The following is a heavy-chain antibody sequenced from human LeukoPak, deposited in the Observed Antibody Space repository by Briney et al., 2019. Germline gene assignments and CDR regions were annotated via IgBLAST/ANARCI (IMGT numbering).Heavy chain of an antibody. CDR2: IIPIFGTA. CDR1: GGTFSSYA. Sequence: GASVKVCCTASGGTFSSYAISWVRQAPGQGLEWMEGIIPIFGTANYAQKFQGRVTITADESTSTAYMELSSLRSEDTAVYYCARGEQQLAPLYYYYGMDVWGQGTTVTVSS. CDR3: ARGEQQLAPLYYYYGMDV. J-gene: IGHJ6*02. D-gene: IGHD6-13*01. V-gene: IGHV1-69*13.